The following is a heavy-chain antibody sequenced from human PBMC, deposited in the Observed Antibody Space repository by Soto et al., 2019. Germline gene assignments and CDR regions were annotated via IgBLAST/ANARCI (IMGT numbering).Heavy chain of an antibody. J-gene: IGHJ4*02. CDR3: ARVATPYYDSSGYPIDY. Sequence: PGGSLRLSCAASGFTFSSYGMHWVRQAPGKGLEWVAVIWYDGSNKYYADSVKGRFTISRDNSKNTLYLQMNSLRAEDTAVYYCARVATPYYDSSGYPIDYWGQGTLVTVSS. CDR1: GFTFSSYG. CDR2: IWYDGSNK. V-gene: IGHV3-33*01. D-gene: IGHD3-22*01.